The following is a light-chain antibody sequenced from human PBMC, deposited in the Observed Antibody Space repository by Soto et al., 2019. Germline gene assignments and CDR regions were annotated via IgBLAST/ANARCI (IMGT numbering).Light chain of an antibody. CDR2: GVN. Sequence: QSVLTQPPSASGSPGQSVAISCTGTSSDVGGYNYVSWYQHHPGKAPKLMIYGVNKRPSGVPDRFSGSKSGNTASLTVSGLQAEDEADYYCSSYAGSSWVFGGGTQLTVL. V-gene: IGLV2-8*01. CDR3: SSYAGSSWV. CDR1: SSDVGGYNY. J-gene: IGLJ3*02.